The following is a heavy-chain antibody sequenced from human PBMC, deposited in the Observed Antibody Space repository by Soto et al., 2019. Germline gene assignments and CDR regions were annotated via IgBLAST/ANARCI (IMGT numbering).Heavy chain of an antibody. V-gene: IGHV4-4*02. Sequence: TSETLSLTCAVSGGSISSSNWWSWVRQPPGKGLEWIGEIYHSGSTNYNPSLKSRVTISVDKSKNQFSPKLSSVTAADTAVYYCAREPVYYYDSSGYYGYFDYWGQGTLVTVSS. J-gene: IGHJ4*02. CDR2: IYHSGST. CDR1: GGSISSSNW. CDR3: AREPVYYYDSSGYYGYFDY. D-gene: IGHD3-22*01.